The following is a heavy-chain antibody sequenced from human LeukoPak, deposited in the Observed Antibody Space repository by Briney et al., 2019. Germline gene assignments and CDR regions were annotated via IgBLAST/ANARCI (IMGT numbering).Heavy chain of an antibody. CDR3: AKTQGSTVTTEDGYFDY. J-gene: IGHJ4*02. CDR2: INPNSGGT. Sequence: ASVKVSCKAPGYTFTGYYMHWVRQAPGQGLEWMGWINPNSGGTNYAQKFQGRVTMTRDTSISTAYMELSRLRSDDTAVYYCAKTQGSTVTTEDGYFDYWGQGTLVTVSS. CDR1: GYTFTGYY. V-gene: IGHV1-2*02. D-gene: IGHD4-17*01.